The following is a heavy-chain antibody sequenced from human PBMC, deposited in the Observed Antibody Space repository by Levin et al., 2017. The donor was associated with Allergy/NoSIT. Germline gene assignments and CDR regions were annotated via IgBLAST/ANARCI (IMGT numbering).Heavy chain of an antibody. CDR2: INQDGREK. CDR3: ARDGYGGYFDL. CDR1: GFSFSDSW. D-gene: IGHD5-12*01. J-gene: IGHJ2*01. Sequence: GGSLRLSSEASGFSFSDSWMSWVRLAPGRGLEWVANINQDGREKNYVDSVKGRFTISRDNAKSSMYLQMNTLRAEDTGVYYCARDGYGGYFDLWGRGIQVIVSS. V-gene: IGHV3-7*01.